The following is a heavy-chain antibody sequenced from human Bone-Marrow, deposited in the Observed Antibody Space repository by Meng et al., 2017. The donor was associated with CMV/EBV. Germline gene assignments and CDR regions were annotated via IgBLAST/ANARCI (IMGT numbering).Heavy chain of an antibody. J-gene: IGHJ4*02. Sequence: ASVKVSCKAFGYTFTSYYMHWVRQAPGQGLEWMGGIIPILGIANYAQKFQGRVTMTRDTSISTAYMELSRLRSDDTAVYYCARGWESGIFDYWGQGTLVTVSS. CDR1: GYTFTSYY. CDR2: IIPILGIA. CDR3: ARGWESGIFDY. V-gene: IGHV1-2*02. D-gene: IGHD6-13*01.